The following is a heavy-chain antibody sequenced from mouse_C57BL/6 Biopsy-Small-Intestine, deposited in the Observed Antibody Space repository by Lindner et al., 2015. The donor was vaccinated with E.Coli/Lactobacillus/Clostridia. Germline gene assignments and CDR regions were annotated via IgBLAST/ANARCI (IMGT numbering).Heavy chain of an antibody. V-gene: IGHV1-39*01. Sequence: VQLQESGAELVKPGASVKISCKASGYSFTGYNMNRVKQCHGKSLEWIGNINPYYGTSSYIQKFKGKATLTVDKSSSTAYMQLNSLTSEDSAVYYCARSYGDPWFAYWGQGTLVTVSA. CDR1: GYSFTGYN. J-gene: IGHJ3*01. CDR2: INPYYGTS. CDR3: ARSYGDPWFAY. D-gene: IGHD2-13*01.